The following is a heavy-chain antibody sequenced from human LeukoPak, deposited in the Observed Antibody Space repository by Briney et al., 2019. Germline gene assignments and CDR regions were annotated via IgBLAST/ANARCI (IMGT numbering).Heavy chain of an antibody. Sequence: PSETLSLTCTVSGGSISYYHWSWIRQPAGKGLEWIGRIYTSGSTNYNPSLKSRVTMSVDTSKNQFSLKLSSVTAADTAVYYCARDLEIWSGYYFDYWGQGTLVTVSS. J-gene: IGHJ4*02. CDR2: IYTSGST. D-gene: IGHD3-3*01. CDR1: GGSISYYH. CDR3: ARDLEIWSGYYFDY. V-gene: IGHV4-4*07.